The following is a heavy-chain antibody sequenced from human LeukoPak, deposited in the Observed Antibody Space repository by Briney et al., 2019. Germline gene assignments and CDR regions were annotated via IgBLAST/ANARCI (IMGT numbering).Heavy chain of an antibody. Sequence: GGSLRLSCAASGFTFSSYWMHWVRQAPGKGLVWVSRISPDGSTTGHADSVKGRFTTSRDNAKNTLYLQMNSLRAEDTAVYYCAGTVNYYYYYGMDVWGQGTTVTVSS. J-gene: IGHJ6*02. CDR1: GFTFSSYW. D-gene: IGHD4-11*01. CDR2: ISPDGSTT. CDR3: AGTVNYYYYYGMDV. V-gene: IGHV3-74*01.